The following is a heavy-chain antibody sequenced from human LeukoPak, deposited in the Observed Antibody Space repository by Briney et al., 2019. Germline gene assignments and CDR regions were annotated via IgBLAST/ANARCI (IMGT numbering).Heavy chain of an antibody. CDR1: GYSFTAFY. CDR3: SRDLTKDSSGDY. V-gene: IGHV1-2*02. CDR2: INPNSGDT. J-gene: IGHJ4*02. D-gene: IGHD5-12*01. Sequence: ASVKVSCKASGYSFTAFYIHWVRQAPGQGLEWMGWINPNSGDTSYAQKFQGSVTMTTDTSITTAYMDLGRLRSDDTAVYYCSRDLTKDSSGDYWGQGTLVTVPS.